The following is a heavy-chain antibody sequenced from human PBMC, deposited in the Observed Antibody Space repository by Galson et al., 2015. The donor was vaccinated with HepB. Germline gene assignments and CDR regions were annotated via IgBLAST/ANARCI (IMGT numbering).Heavy chain of an antibody. CDR3: ARVTSTPNFGRSRYSFYYYGMDV. D-gene: IGHD2-15*01. J-gene: IGHJ6*02. V-gene: IGHV7-4-1*02. CDR1: GYTFTNDA. CDR2: TNTNTAEP. Sequence: SVKVSCKASGYTFTNDAINWVRQAPGQGLEWMGWTNTNTAEPTYAQAFTGRFVFSLDTSVTTAHLQISSLKPEDTDVYYCARVTSTPNFGRSRYSFYYYGMDVWGQGTTVTVPS.